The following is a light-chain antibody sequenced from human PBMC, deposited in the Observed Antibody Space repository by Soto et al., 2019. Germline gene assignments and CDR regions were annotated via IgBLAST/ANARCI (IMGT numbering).Light chain of an antibody. CDR1: SSNIGAGYD. J-gene: IGLJ1*01. Sequence: QSVLTQPPSVSGAPGQRVTISCTGSSSNIGAGYDVHWYQQLPGTAPKLLIYGNSNRPSGVPDRFSGSKSGTSASLAITGRLAEDEAADYSQSSDSSRSGSGVFGTGTKLTVL. CDR3: QSSDSSRSGSGV. CDR2: GNS. V-gene: IGLV1-40*01.